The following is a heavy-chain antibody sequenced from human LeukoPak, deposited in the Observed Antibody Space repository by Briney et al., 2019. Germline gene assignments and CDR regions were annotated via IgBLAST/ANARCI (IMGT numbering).Heavy chain of an antibody. D-gene: IGHD3-10*01. CDR1: GGSISSYY. CDR2: IYTSGST. V-gene: IGHV4-4*07. Sequence: PSETLSLTCTVSGGSISSYYWSWIRQPAGKGLEWIGRIYTSGSTNYNPSLKSRVTMSVDTSKNQFSLKLSSVTAADTAVYYCARDYGSGSYTYYYYYYMDVWGRGTTVTISS. CDR3: ARDYGSGSYTYYYYYYMDV. J-gene: IGHJ6*03.